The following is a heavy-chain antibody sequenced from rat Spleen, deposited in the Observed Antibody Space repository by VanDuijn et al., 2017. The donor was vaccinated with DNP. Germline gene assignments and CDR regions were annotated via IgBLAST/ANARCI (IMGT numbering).Heavy chain of an antibody. Sequence: EVQLVESGGGLVQPGRSLKVSCAASGFTFSNYGMHWIRQAPTKGLEWVASISPSGGSTYYRDSVKGRFTVSRDNAKSSLYLQMDSLRSEDTATYYCARLQLPGYNSYAMDAWGQGTSVTVSS. CDR1: GFTFSNYG. CDR3: ARLQLPGYNSYAMDA. D-gene: IGHD1-4*01. CDR2: ISPSGGST. V-gene: IGHV5-19*01. J-gene: IGHJ4*01.